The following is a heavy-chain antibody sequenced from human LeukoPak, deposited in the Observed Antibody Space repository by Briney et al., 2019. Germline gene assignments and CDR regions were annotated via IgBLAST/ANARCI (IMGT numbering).Heavy chain of an antibody. CDR3: VGINIVVVPGGVYFDY. D-gene: IGHD2-2*01. V-gene: IGHV3-7*03. Sequence: TGGSLRLSCTGSGFMFNAYWMTWVRKAPGMGLEWVGNIRQDGGEIFYVDSVRGRFTISRDNAKNSLYLHLNSLRAEDTAVYYCVGINIVVVPGGVYFDYWGQGTLVTVSS. J-gene: IGHJ4*02. CDR1: GFMFNAYW. CDR2: IRQDGGEI.